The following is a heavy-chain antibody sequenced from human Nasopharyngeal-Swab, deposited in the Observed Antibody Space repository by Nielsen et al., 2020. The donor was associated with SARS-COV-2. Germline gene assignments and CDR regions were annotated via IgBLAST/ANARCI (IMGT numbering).Heavy chain of an antibody. CDR1: GFTFDDYA. V-gene: IGHV3-43*02. CDR3: AKSPVGPMVRGVIGAFDI. CDR2: ISWDGGST. Sequence: GESLKISCAASGFTFDDYAMHWVRQAPGKGPEWVSLISWDGGSTYYADSVKGRFTISRDNSKNSLYLQMNSLRAEDTALYYCAKSPVGPMVRGVIGAFDIWGQGTMVTVSS. J-gene: IGHJ3*02. D-gene: IGHD3-10*01.